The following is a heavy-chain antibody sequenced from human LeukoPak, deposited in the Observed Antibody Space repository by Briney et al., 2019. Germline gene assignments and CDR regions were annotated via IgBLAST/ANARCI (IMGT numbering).Heavy chain of an antibody. J-gene: IGHJ4*02. Sequence: ASVKVSCKASGYTFTGYYMHWVRQAPGQGLEWMGRINPNSGGTNYAQKFQGRVTMTRDTSISTAYMELSRLTSDDTAVYYCARHDSIGYYQDYWGQGTLVTVSS. CDR1: GYTFTGYY. D-gene: IGHD3-22*01. V-gene: IGHV1-2*06. CDR3: ARHDSIGYYQDY. CDR2: INPNSGGT.